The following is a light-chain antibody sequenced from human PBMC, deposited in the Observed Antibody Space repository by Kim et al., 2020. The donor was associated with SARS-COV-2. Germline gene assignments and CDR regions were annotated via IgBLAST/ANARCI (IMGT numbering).Light chain of an antibody. CDR1: QSISSY. CDR2: ATS. Sequence: SASVGDRVTVTCRARQSISSYLNWYQQKPGEAPKLLIYATSSLQSGVPSRFSGSGFGTDFTLTISSLQPEDFATYYCQQSYSTPYTFGQGTKLEI. V-gene: IGKV1-39*01. J-gene: IGKJ2*01. CDR3: QQSYSTPYT.